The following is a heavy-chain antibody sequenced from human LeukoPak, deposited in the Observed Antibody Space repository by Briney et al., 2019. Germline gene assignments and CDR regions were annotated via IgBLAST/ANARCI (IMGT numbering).Heavy chain of an antibody. CDR2: IYYSGST. J-gene: IGHJ5*02. CDR1: GGSISSGEYY. CDR3: ASAYDRSGYLTGFDP. V-gene: IGHV4-30-4*01. D-gene: IGHD3-22*01. Sequence: PSETLSLTCTVSGGSISSGEYYWSWIRQPPGKGLEGIGYIYYSGSTYYNPSLKSRVTISVDTSKNQFSLKLSSVTAADTAVYYCASAYDRSGYLTGFDPWGQGTLVTVSS.